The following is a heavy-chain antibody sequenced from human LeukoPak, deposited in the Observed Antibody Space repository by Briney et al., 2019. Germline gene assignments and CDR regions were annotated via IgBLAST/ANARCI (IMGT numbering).Heavy chain of an antibody. CDR3: ARQAGIVGKFNTQHWFDP. V-gene: IGHV1-2*02. CDR2: INPNSGGT. J-gene: IGHJ5*02. Sequence: ASVKVSCKASGYTFTGYYMHWVRQAPGQGLEWMGWINPNSGGTNYAQKFQGRVTMTRDTSISTAYMELSRLRSDDTAVYYCARQAGIVGKFNTQHWFDPWGQGTLVTVSS. D-gene: IGHD3-22*01. CDR1: GYTFTGYY.